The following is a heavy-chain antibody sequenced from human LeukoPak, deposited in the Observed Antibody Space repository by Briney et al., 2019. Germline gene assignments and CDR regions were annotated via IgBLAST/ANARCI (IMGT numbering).Heavy chain of an antibody. CDR3: ARKSSGWYLKWFDP. V-gene: IGHV4-34*01. J-gene: IGHJ5*02. CDR2: INHSGST. Sequence: SETLSLTCAVYGGSFSGYYWSWIRQPPGKGLEWIGEINHSGSTNYNPSPKSRVTISVDTSKNQFSLKLSSVTAADTAVYYCARKSSGWYLKWFDPWGQGTLVTVSS. D-gene: IGHD6-19*01. CDR1: GGSFSGYY.